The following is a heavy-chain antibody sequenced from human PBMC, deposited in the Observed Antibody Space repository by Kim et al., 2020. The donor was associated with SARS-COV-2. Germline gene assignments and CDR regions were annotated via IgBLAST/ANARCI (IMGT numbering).Heavy chain of an antibody. J-gene: IGHJ3*02. CDR2: ISWNSGSI. V-gene: IGHV3-9*01. CDR1: GFTFDDYA. Sequence: GGSLRLSCAASGFTFDDYAMHWVRQAPGKGLEWVSGISWNSGSIGYADSVKGRFTISRDNAKNSLYLQMNNLRAEDTALYYCAKLDTAMVTGAFDIWGQGTMVTVSS. CDR3: AKLDTAMVTGAFDI. D-gene: IGHD5-18*01.